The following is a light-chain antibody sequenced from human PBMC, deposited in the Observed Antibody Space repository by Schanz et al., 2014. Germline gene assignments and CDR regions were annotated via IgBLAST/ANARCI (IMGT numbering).Light chain of an antibody. V-gene: IGLV1-40*01. CDR3: QSYDSSLSGWV. CDR1: SSNIGTGYD. Sequence: QSVLTQPPSVSGAPGQRVTISCTGSSSNIGTGYDVHWYQQFPGTAPKLLIYGNNNRPSGVPDRFSGSTSGTSASLAITGLQAEDEADYYCQSYDSSLSGWVLGGGTKLTVL. CDR2: GNN. J-gene: IGLJ3*02.